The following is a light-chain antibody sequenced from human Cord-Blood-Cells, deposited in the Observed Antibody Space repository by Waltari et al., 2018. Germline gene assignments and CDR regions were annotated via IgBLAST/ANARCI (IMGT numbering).Light chain of an antibody. Sequence: DIQLTQSQPSLSASVGDMVTISCRASQSISSYLNCYQQKPGKGPNLLIYTASSLQTVFPASLTDNGAETDFTLTNSSLQPEDFSTYYSQQSDSAPSTFGQTTKVEIK. J-gene: IGKJ1*01. CDR2: TAS. CDR1: QSISSY. V-gene: IGKV1-39*01. CDR3: QQSDSAPST.